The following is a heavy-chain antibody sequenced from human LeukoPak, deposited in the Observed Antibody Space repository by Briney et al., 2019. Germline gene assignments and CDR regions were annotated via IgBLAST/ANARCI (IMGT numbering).Heavy chain of an antibody. V-gene: IGHV4-34*01. CDR1: GGSFSGYY. D-gene: IGHD6-6*01. CDR3: ARSTGIAARLFDY. CDR2: INHSGST. J-gene: IGHJ4*02. Sequence: NPSETLSLTCAVYGGSFSGYYWSWIRQPPGKGLEWIGEINHSGSTNYNPSLKSRVTISVDTSKYQFSLKLSSVTAADTAVYYCARSTGIAARLFDYWGQGTLVTVSS.